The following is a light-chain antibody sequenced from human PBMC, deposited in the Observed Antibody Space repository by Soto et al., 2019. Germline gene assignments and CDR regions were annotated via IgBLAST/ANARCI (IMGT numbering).Light chain of an antibody. V-gene: IGKV1-5*01. Sequence: DIQMTQSPSTLSASVGDRVTITFRASQRISDRLAWYQRKPGKAPKLLIFDASSLESGVPSRFSGSGSGTEFTLTISSLQPDDFATYYCQHYSTVWAFGQGTKVEI. CDR2: DAS. J-gene: IGKJ1*01. CDR1: QRISDR. CDR3: QHYSTVWA.